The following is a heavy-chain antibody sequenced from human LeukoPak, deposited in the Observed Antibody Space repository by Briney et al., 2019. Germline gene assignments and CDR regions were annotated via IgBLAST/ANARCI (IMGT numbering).Heavy chain of an antibody. CDR2: IYYSGST. CDR1: GGSISSSSYY. J-gene: IGHJ6*03. V-gene: IGHV4-39*07. CDR3: ASRSPRGYYYMDV. Sequence: SETLSLTCTVSGGSISSSSYYWGWIRQPPGKGLEWIGSIYYSGSTYYNPSLKSRVTISVDTSKNQFSLKLSSVTAADTAVYYCASRSPRGYYYMDVWGKGTTVTISS.